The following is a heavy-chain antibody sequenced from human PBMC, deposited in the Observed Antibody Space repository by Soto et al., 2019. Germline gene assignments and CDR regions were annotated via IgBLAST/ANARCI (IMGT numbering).Heavy chain of an antibody. Sequence: QVQLVQSGAVVKMPGSSVKVSCKASGGTFSTSAISWVRQAPGQGLEWMGGIITILGTPNYAQKLQGRVTVTADESTTTAYMELSSLRAEDSGLYYCAVIHRRSPTNGRYFPLNAWAQGTT. CDR2: IITILGTP. CDR1: GGTFSTSA. CDR3: AVIHRRSPTNGRYFPLNA. D-gene: IGHD1-1*01. J-gene: IGHJ6*02. V-gene: IGHV1-69*01.